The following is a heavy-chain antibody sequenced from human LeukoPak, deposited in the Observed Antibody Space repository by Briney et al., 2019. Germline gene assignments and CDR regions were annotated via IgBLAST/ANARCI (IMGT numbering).Heavy chain of an antibody. D-gene: IGHD1-26*01. Sequence: ASVKVSCKASGYTFTSHYMHWVRQAPGQGLEWMGIISPSGGGTTYAQKFQGRVTMTRDMSTSTVYMKLNSLRSEDTAVYYCARDQVGASLDYWGQGTLVTVSS. V-gene: IGHV1-46*01. CDR3: ARDQVGASLDY. J-gene: IGHJ4*02. CDR2: ISPSGGGT. CDR1: GYTFTSHY.